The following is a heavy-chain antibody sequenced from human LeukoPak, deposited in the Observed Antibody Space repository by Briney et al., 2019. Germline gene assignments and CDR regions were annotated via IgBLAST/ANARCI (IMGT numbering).Heavy chain of an antibody. Sequence: GGTLRLSCAASGFTFSSYSMNWVAQAPGKELEWSSSISSSSSYIYYAGSVKGRFTISRDNAKNSLYLQMNSLRAEDTAVYYCARDRVVPAARYMDVWGKGTTVTVSS. D-gene: IGHD2-2*01. CDR1: GFTFSSYS. V-gene: IGHV3-21*01. CDR3: ARDRVVPAARYMDV. J-gene: IGHJ6*03. CDR2: ISSSSSYI.